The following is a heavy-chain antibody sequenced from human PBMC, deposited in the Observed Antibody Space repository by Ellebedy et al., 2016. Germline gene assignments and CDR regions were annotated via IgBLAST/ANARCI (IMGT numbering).Heavy chain of an antibody. J-gene: IGHJ6*02. CDR1: GYTFTSYG. CDR2: ISAYNGNR. CDR3: ARKHDYGDSDYYYYYGMDV. V-gene: IGHV1-18*01. Sequence: ASVKVSCKASGYTFTSYGISWVRQAPGQGLEWMGWISAYNGNRNYAQKLQGRFTMTTDTSTSTAYMELRSLRSDDTAVYYCARKHDYGDSDYYYYYGMDVWGQGTTVTVSS. D-gene: IGHD4-17*01.